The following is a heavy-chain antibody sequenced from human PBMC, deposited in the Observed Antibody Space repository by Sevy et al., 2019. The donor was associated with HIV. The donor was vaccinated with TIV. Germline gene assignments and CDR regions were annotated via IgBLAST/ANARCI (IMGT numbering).Heavy chain of an antibody. CDR2: IYHSGST. V-gene: IGHV4-4*02. D-gene: IGHD2-2*03. Sequence: SETLSLTCAVSGGSISSNNWWNWVRQTPGKGLEWIGEIYHSGSTNRNPSLKSRVTISVDKSKNQFSLKLCSVTAADTAVYYCARGVGGYCSSTSCHVDYWGQGTLVTVSS. CDR1: GGSISSNNW. J-gene: IGHJ4*02. CDR3: ARGVGGYCSSTSCHVDY.